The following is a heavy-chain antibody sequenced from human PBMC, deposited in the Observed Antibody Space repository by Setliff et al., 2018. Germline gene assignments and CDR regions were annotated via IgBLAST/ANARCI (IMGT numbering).Heavy chain of an antibody. CDR3: ARESVVVVTTTKYYYYIDV. D-gene: IGHD2-21*02. CDR2: IIPIFGTK. CDR1: GGAFSNYG. V-gene: IGHV1-69*05. J-gene: IGHJ6*03. Sequence: SVKVSCKASGGAFSNYGITWVRQAPGQGLEWMGGIIPIFGTKNYAQKFLGRVTITTDESSSTGYMDLSSLRSEDTAVYFCARESVVVVTTTKYYYYIDVWGEGTTVTVSS.